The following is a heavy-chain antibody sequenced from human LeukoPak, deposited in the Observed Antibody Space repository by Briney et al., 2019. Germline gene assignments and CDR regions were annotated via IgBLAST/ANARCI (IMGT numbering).Heavy chain of an antibody. V-gene: IGHV4-61*02. Sequence: PSETLSLTCAVSGYSISSGYYWSCIRQPAGKGLEWIGRIYTSGSTNYNPSLKSRVTISVDTSKNQFSLKLSSVTAADTAVYYCAREFYGSYRSYWYFDLWGRGTLVTVSS. D-gene: IGHD1-26*01. J-gene: IGHJ2*01. CDR1: GYSISSGYY. CDR2: IYTSGST. CDR3: AREFYGSYRSYWYFDL.